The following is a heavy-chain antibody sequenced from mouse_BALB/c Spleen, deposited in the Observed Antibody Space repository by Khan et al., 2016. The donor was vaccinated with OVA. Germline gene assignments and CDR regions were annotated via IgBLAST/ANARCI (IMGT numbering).Heavy chain of an antibody. CDR2: IYPGNSDT. CDR3: TGWGYWFAY. J-gene: IGHJ3*01. CDR1: GYIFTSYW. Sequence: VQLKESGTVLARPGASVEMSCKASGYIFTSYWIHWVKQRPGQGLEWLGAIYPGNSDTNYNQRFKGKAKLTAVTSTNTAYMELSSLTNEDSEVYYCTGWGYWFAYWGQGTLVTVSA. V-gene: IGHV1-5*01. D-gene: IGHD3-1*01.